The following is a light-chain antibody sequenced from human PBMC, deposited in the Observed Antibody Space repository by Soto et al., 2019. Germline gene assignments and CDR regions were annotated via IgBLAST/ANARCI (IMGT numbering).Light chain of an antibody. CDR1: QTINNW. J-gene: IGKJ1*01. V-gene: IGKV1-5*03. Sequence: DIQMTQSPSTLSASVGDRVTITCRDSQTINNWLAWFQQKPGKAPKLLISKASTLESGVPSRFSGSGSGTEFTLTISSLQPDDFATYYCQQYHIYSTFGQGTKVDIK. CDR3: QQYHIYST. CDR2: KAS.